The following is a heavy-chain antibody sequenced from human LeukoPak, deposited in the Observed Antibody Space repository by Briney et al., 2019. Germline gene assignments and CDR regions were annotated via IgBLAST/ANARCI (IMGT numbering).Heavy chain of an antibody. CDR2: INPNSGGT. CDR1: GYTFTGYY. D-gene: IGHD1-7*01. J-gene: IGHJ4*02. CDR3: ARDTYNRNYADY. V-gene: IGHV1-2*02. Sequence: ASVKVSCKASGYTFTGYYMHWVRQAPGQGLEWMGWINPNSGGTNYAQKFQGRVTMTRDTPTSTAYIGRSRLRSDDTAVYYCARDTYNRNYADYWGQGTLVTVSS.